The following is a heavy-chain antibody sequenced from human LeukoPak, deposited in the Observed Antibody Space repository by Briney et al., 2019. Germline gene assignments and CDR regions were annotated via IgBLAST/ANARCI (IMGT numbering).Heavy chain of an antibody. V-gene: IGHV3-48*04. J-gene: IGHJ4*02. CDR1: GFTFSSFS. CDR2: ISSGRMTI. Sequence: PGGSLRLSCAASGFTFSSFSMNWVRQAPGKGLEWVAYISSGRMTIYYADSVKGRFTISRDNAKNSLYLQVSSLRAEDTAVYYCARDTGYYLIDSWGQGTLVTVSS. CDR3: ARDTGYYLIDS. D-gene: IGHD3-22*01.